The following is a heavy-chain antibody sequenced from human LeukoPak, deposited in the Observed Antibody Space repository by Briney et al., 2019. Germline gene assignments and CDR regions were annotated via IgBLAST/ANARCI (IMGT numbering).Heavy chain of an antibody. D-gene: IGHD5-18*01. CDR2: ISGSGGST. V-gene: IGHV3-23*01. Sequence: GGSLRLSCAASGFTFSSYAMSWVRQAPGKGLEWVSAISGSGGSTYYADSVKGRFTISRDNSKNTLYLQMNSPRAEDTAVYYCAKDRGGCSYGYYFDYWGQGTLVTVSS. CDR3: AKDRGGCSYGYYFDY. J-gene: IGHJ4*02. CDR1: GFTFSSYA.